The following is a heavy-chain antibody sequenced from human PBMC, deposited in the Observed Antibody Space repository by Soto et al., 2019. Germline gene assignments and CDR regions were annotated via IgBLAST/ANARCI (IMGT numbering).Heavy chain of an antibody. J-gene: IGHJ4*02. V-gene: IGHV3-53*04. CDR3: ARDGPYSSSSFFN. CDR2: IYSGGST. D-gene: IGHD6-6*01. Sequence: PGGSLRLSCAASGFTVSSNYMSWVRQAPGKGLEWVSVIYSGGSTYYADSVKGRFTISRHNSKNTLYLQMNSLRAEDTAVYYCARDGPYSSSSFFNWGQGTLVTVSS. CDR1: GFTVSSNY.